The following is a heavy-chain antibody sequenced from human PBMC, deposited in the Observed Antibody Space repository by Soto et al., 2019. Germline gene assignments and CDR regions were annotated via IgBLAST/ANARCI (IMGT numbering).Heavy chain of an antibody. J-gene: IGHJ4*02. CDR3: ARTIYYYDSSGYCDY. CDR2: IYYSGST. Sequence: QVQLQESGPGLVKPSETLSLTCTVSGGSISSYYCSWIRQPPGKGLEWLGYIYYSGSTNYNPSLKSRVSISVDTSKSQFSLKLSSVTAADTAVYYCARTIYYYDSSGYCDYWGQGTLVTVSS. CDR1: GGSISSYY. V-gene: IGHV4-59*01. D-gene: IGHD3-22*01.